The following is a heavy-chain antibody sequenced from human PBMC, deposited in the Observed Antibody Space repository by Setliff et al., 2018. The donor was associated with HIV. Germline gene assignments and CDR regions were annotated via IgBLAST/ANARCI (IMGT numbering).Heavy chain of an antibody. CDR3: ARNPEMAALNYFYYYMDV. Sequence: RASVKVSCKASGGNVRSYGISWVRQAPGQGLAWMGGIIHMSCVPKYAQKFQGRVTITADKSTSTAYMELSSLRSEDTAVYYCARNPEMAALNYFYYYMDVWVPATLPVTVSS. J-gene: IGHJ6*03. CDR2: IIHMSCVP. V-gene: IGHV1-69*10. D-gene: IGHD6-19*01. CDR1: GGNVRSYG.